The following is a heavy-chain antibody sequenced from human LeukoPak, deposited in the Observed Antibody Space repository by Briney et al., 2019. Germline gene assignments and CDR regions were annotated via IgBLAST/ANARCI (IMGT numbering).Heavy chain of an antibody. CDR1: GFTFSSYW. J-gene: IGHJ4*02. D-gene: IGHD2-8*01. V-gene: IGHV3-7*01. CDR3: ATAGYCTNGVCYYYFDY. Sequence: PGGSLRLSCAASGFTFSSYWMSWVRQAPGKGLEWVANIKQDGSEKYYVDSVKGRFTISRDNAKNSLYLQMNSLRAEDTAVYYCATAGYCTNGVCYYYFDYWGQGTLVTVSS. CDR2: IKQDGSEK.